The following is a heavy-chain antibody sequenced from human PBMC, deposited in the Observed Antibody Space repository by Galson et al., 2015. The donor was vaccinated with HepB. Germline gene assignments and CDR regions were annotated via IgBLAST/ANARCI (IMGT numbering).Heavy chain of an antibody. D-gene: IGHD3-10*01. CDR3: ARRSARGVDFDY. Sequence: LTCTVSGGSIASSGYYWSWIRQLPGKGLEWIGYIYDSGSTYYNPSLKSRLAISVDTSKNQFSLKLTSVTAADTAVYYCARRSARGVDFDYWGQGTLVTVSS. CDR2: IYDSGST. J-gene: IGHJ4*02. V-gene: IGHV4-31*03. CDR1: GGSIASSGYY.